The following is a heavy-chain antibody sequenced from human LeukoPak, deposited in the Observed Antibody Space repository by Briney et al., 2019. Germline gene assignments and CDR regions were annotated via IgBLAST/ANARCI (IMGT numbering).Heavy chain of an antibody. J-gene: IGHJ4*02. CDR3: TTQWRGGDY. Sequence: PGGSLRLPCAASGFTFSGSAMHWVRQASGKGLEWVGRIRSKANSYATAYAASVKGRFTISRDDSKNTAYLQMNSLKTEDTAVYYCTTQWRGGDYWGQGTLVTVSS. CDR1: GFTFSGSA. D-gene: IGHD3-10*01. CDR2: IRSKANSYAT. V-gene: IGHV3-73*01.